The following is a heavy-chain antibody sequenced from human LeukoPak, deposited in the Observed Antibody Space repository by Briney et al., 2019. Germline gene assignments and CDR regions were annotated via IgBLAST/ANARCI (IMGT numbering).Heavy chain of an antibody. J-gene: IGHJ5*02. CDR3: ARDRGRMSCTSCRMDNWLDP. V-gene: IGHV1-2*06. CDR2: INPNSGGT. CDR1: GYTFTGYY. D-gene: IGHD2-2*01. Sequence: ASVTVSCKASGYTFTGYYMHWLRQAPGQGLEWMGRINPNSGGTNYVQKLQGRVTMTRDTSISTAYMELSKVRSDDTAVYYCARDRGRMSCTSCRMDNWLDPWGQGTLVTVSS.